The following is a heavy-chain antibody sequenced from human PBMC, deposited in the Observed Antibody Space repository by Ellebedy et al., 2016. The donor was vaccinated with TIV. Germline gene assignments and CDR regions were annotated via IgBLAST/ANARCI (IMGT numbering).Heavy chain of an antibody. V-gene: IGHV3-9*01. Sequence: LSLTCAASGFTFEDYAMHWVRQTPGKGLEWVSGLTWNSGSIAYGDSVRGRFTISRDNAKKSLYLQMNSLTAEDTARYYCAKDLYASADYYEIDFWGQGTLVTVSS. D-gene: IGHD3-10*01. CDR3: AKDLYASADYYEIDF. CDR1: GFTFEDYA. CDR2: LTWNSGSI. J-gene: IGHJ4*02.